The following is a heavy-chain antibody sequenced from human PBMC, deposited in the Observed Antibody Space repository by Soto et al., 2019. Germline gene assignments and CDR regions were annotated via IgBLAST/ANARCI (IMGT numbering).Heavy chain of an antibody. Sequence: QVQLVQSGADVKTPGASVRVSCKASGYTFTGYYVHWVREAPGQGLEWMGWINPETGGTSYAQKFQGRVNLSRDTSINTAYLELSRLRFDDAAVYFCASERYQVISDGMDVWGQGTTVTVSS. J-gene: IGHJ6*02. D-gene: IGHD2-2*01. CDR2: INPETGGT. CDR1: GYTFTGYY. V-gene: IGHV1-2*02. CDR3: ASERYQVISDGMDV.